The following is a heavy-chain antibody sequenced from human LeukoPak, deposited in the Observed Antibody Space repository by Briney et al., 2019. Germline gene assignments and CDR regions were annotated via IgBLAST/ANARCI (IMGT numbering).Heavy chain of an antibody. D-gene: IGHD2-2*01. CDR2: IYYSGST. Sequence: SETLSLTCTVSGGSISSYYWSWIRQPPGKGLEWIGYIYYSGSTNYNPSLKSRVIISVDTSKDQFSLKLSSVTAADTAVYYCARGYCSSTSCYAGPIDYWGQGTLVTVSS. V-gene: IGHV4-59*01. CDR3: ARGYCSSTSCYAGPIDY. J-gene: IGHJ4*02. CDR1: GGSISSYY.